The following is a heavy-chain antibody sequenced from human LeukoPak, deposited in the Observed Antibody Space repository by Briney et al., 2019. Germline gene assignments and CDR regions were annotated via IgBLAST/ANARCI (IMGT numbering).Heavy chain of an antibody. CDR2: ISAYNGNT. CDR1: GYTFTSYG. D-gene: IGHD6-13*01. V-gene: IGHV1-18*01. CDR3: ARDPIGDSSSWLRVLGYYYYGMDV. Sequence: ASVKVSCKASGYTFTSYGISWVRQAPGQGLEWMGWISAYNGNTNYAQKLQGRVTMTTDTSTSTAYMELRSLGSDDTAVYYCARDPIGDSSSWLRVLGYYYYGMDVWGQGTTVTVSS. J-gene: IGHJ6*02.